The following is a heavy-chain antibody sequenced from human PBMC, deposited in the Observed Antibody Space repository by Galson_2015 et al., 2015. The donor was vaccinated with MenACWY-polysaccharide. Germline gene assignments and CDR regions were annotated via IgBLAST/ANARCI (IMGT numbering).Heavy chain of an antibody. CDR3: AHVMITFGGVIGDDAFDV. D-gene: IGHD3-16*01. J-gene: IGHJ3*01. Sequence: PALVKPTQTLTLTCTFSGFSLITNGVGVNWIRQPPGKALEWLAVIYWDGDNRYSPSLRSRLTVTKGTSKNQVVLTMTNMDLVDTATYYCAHVMITFGGVIGDDAFDVWGPGTMVTVAS. V-gene: IGHV2-5*02. CDR1: GFSLITNGVG. CDR2: IYWDGDN.